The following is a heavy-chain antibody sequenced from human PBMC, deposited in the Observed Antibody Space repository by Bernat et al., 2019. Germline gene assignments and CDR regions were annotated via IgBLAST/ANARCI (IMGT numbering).Heavy chain of an antibody. CDR1: GFPFSDYY. J-gene: IGHJ2*01. D-gene: IGHD3-22*01. CDR3: ARGHYYDSSGYYSAPRYFDR. CDR2: ISSSSSYT. Sequence: QVQLVESGGGLVKPGGSLRLSCAASGFPFSDYYMSWIRQAPGKGLEWVSYISSSSSYTNYADSVKGRFTISRDNAKNSLYRQMNSLRAEDTAVYYCARGHYYDSSGYYSAPRYFDRWGRGTLVTVSS. V-gene: IGHV3-11*06.